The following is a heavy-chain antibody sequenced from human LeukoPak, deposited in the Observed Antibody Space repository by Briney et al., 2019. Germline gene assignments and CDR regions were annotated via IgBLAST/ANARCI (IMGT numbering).Heavy chain of an antibody. CDR3: ARDCILAAAGTYWFDP. D-gene: IGHD6-13*01. V-gene: IGHV4-4*07. Sequence: PSETLSLTCTVSGGSISSYYWSWIRQPAGKGLEWIGRIYTSGSTNYNPSLKSRVTMSVDTSKNQFSLKLSSVTAADTAVYYCARDCILAAAGTYWFDPWGQGTLVTVSS. J-gene: IGHJ5*02. CDR2: IYTSGST. CDR1: GGSISSYY.